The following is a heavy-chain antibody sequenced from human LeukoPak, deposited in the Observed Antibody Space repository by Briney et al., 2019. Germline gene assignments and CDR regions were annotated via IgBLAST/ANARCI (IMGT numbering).Heavy chain of an antibody. CDR3: ARHDAGIAARPFDN. V-gene: IGHV4-61*08. D-gene: IGHD6-6*01. CDR2: IHASGPT. Sequence: SETLSLTCTVSGGSISSGGYYWSWIRRPPGKGLEWIAYIHASGPTNYNPSLKSRITISVDTSKNQFSLKLSSVTAADTAVYYCARHDAGIAARPFDNWGQGTLVTVSS. CDR1: GGSISSGGYY. J-gene: IGHJ4*02.